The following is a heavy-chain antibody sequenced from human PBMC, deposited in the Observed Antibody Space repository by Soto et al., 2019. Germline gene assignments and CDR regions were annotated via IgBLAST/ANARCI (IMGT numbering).Heavy chain of an antibody. J-gene: IGHJ3*01. CDR2: INPKTNDT. V-gene: IGHV1-8*01. CDR3: ALGGVFVLDAFDV. D-gene: IGHD3-16*02. Sequence: ASVKGSCKAPGYTITSYGINWVRQATGQGLEWMGWINPKTNDTAYAQKFQGRVSMTWDTSISTAYVELSSLRSEDTAVYYCALGGVFVLDAFDVWGQGTMVTVS. CDR1: GYTITSYG.